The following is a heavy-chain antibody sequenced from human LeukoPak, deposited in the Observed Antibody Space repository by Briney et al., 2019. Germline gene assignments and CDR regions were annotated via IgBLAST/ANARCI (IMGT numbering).Heavy chain of an antibody. Sequence: ASVKVSCKVSGYALTDLSIHWVRQTPGKGPEWMGGVDPEDGETTYAQKLQGRVTMTEDTSTDTAYMELSSLKSEDTAVYFCTSRLLIHLWAKDFWGQGTLVTVSS. D-gene: IGHD5-18*01. J-gene: IGHJ4*02. CDR3: TSRLLIHLWAKDF. CDR1: GYALTDLS. CDR2: VDPEDGET. V-gene: IGHV1-24*01.